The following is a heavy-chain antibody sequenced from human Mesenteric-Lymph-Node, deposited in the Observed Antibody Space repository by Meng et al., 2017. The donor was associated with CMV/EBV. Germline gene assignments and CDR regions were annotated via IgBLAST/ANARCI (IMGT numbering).Heavy chain of an antibody. D-gene: IGHD3-10*01. Sequence: KASGYTFTSYAMHWVRQALGQRLEWMGWINAGNGNTKYSQKFQGRVTITRDTSASTAYMELSSLRSEDTAVYYCARAMVQYNWYFDLWGRGTLVTVSS. CDR2: INAGNGNT. J-gene: IGHJ2*01. V-gene: IGHV1-3*01. CDR3: ARAMVQYNWYFDL. CDR1: GYTFTSYA.